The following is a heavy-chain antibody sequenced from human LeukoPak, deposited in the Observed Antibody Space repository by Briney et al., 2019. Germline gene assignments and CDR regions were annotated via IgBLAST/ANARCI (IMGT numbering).Heavy chain of an antibody. D-gene: IGHD2-15*01. CDR3: ARGFGYAGNYFDF. CDR2: IFLGDSDT. V-gene: IGHV5-51*01. Sequence: GESLKISSEGSGYRFINYWIGWVRQMPGKGLEWMGIIFLGDSDTRYSPSFQGQVTISDDKSINTAYLHWSSLEASDTAIYYCARGFGYAGNYFDFWGQGTLVTVSS. J-gene: IGHJ4*02. CDR1: GYRFINYW.